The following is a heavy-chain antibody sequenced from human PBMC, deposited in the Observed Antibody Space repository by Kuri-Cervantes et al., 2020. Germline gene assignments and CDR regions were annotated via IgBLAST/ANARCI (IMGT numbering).Heavy chain of an antibody. D-gene: IGHD5-12*01. J-gene: IGHJ4*02. CDR2: INAGNGVP. Sequence: ASVKVSSKASGYTFTSYAMHWVRQAPGQRLEWMGWINAGNGVPKYSQKFQGRASITRDTSASIAYMELSSLRSEDTAVYYCARVGYSGYVAFWGQGTLVTVSS. CDR3: ARVGYSGYVAF. V-gene: IGHV1-3*01. CDR1: GYTFTSYA.